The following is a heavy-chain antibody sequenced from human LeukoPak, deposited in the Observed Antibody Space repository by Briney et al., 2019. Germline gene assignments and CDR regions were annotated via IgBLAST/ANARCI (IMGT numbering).Heavy chain of an antibody. Sequence: ASVKVSCKASGYTFTGYYMHWVRQAPGKGLEWMGGFDPEDGETIYAQKFQGRVTMTEDTSTDTAYMELSSLRSEDTAVYYCATAWVADSSRDFDIWGQGTMVTVSS. V-gene: IGHV1-24*01. CDR3: ATAWVADSSRDFDI. J-gene: IGHJ3*02. CDR2: FDPEDGET. D-gene: IGHD3-22*01. CDR1: GYTFTGYY.